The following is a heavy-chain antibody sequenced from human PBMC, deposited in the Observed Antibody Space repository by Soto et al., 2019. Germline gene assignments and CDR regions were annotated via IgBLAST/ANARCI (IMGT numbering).Heavy chain of an antibody. J-gene: IGHJ6*02. CDR1: GGSISSSSYY. Sequence: PSETLSLTCTVSGGSISSSSYYWGWIRQPPGKGLEWIGSIYYSGSTYYNPSLKSRVTISVDTSKNQFSLKVSSVTAADTAVYYCATASGSTYGGPYYYYGLDVWGQGTTVTVSS. V-gene: IGHV4-39*01. CDR3: ATASGSTYGGPYYYYGLDV. D-gene: IGHD2-15*01. CDR2: IYYSGST.